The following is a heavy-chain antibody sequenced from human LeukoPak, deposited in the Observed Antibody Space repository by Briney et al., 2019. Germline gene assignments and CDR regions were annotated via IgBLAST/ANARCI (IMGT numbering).Heavy chain of an antibody. CDR2: IFPGDSDT. J-gene: IGHJ4*02. CDR3: ARPRGYSSSPLDY. CDR1: GYRFTTYW. V-gene: IGHV5-51*01. Sequence: GESLQISCQVSGYRFTTYWVGWVRQMPGKGLEWMGIIFPGDSDTRYSPSFQGQVTISADKSISTAYLQWSSLKASDTAMYYCARPRGYSSSPLDYWGQGTLVTVSS. D-gene: IGHD6-13*01.